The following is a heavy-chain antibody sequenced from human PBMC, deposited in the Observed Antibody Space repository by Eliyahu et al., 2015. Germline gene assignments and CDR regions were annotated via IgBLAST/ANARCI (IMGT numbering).Heavy chain of an antibody. D-gene: IGHD3-22*01. CDR1: GFTFGXXA. CDR2: IRSKAYGGTT. V-gene: IGHV3-49*03. J-gene: IGHJ6*02. Sequence: EVQLVESGGGLVQPGRSXRLSCTASGFTFGXXAXSWFRQAPGXGREWVGXIRSKAYGGTTEYAASVKGRFTISRDDSKSIAYLQMNSLKTEDTAVYYCTRGDSDYYDSSGYLQVTHKYYYYGMDVWGQGTTVTVSS. CDR3: TRGDSDYYDSSGYLQVTHKYYYYGMDV.